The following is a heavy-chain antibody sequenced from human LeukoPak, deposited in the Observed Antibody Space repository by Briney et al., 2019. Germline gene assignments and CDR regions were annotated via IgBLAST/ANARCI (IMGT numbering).Heavy chain of an antibody. Sequence: GGSLRLSCAASGFTFRTYAMSWVRQAPGKGLEWVSVISGSGGSTYYAYSERGRFTIYRDNSKNTVYLQMNSLRAADTAVYYCAKDKGRSGYYPIDYWGQGTLVTVSS. CDR1: GFTFRTYA. J-gene: IGHJ4*02. D-gene: IGHD3-3*01. V-gene: IGHV3-23*01. CDR2: ISGSGGST. CDR3: AKDKGRSGYYPIDY.